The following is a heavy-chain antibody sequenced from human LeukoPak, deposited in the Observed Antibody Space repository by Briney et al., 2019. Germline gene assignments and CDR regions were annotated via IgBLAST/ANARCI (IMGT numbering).Heavy chain of an antibody. CDR3: ARQEGGIVGPY. Sequence: SETLSLTCTVSGGSVSSYYWSWIRQPPGKGLEWIGYIYYTGSNSYNPSLKSRVTISVDTSKNQFSLRLSSVTAADTAVYYCARQEGGIVGPYWGQGTLVTVSS. CDR1: GGSVSSYY. V-gene: IGHV4-59*08. J-gene: IGHJ4*02. CDR2: IYYTGSN. D-gene: IGHD1-26*01.